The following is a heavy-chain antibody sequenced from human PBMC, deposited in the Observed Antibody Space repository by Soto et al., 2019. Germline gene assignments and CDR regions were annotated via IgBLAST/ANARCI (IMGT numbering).Heavy chain of an antibody. CDR1: GYTFTSYG. V-gene: IGHV1-18*01. Sequence: ASVKVSCKASGYTFTSYGISWVRRAPGQGLEWMGWISAYNGNTNYAQKLQGRVTMTTDTSTSTAYMELRSLRSDDTAVYYCARGWGTVTTNYYHGMDVWGQGTTVTVAS. CDR2: ISAYNGNT. J-gene: IGHJ6*02. D-gene: IGHD4-17*01. CDR3: ARGWGTVTTNYYHGMDV.